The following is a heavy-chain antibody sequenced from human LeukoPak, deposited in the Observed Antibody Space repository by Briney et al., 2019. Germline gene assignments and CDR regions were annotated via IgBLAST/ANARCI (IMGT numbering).Heavy chain of an antibody. J-gene: IGHJ4*02. D-gene: IGHD5-18*01. V-gene: IGHV4-61*01. Sequence: SETLSLTCTVSGVSISSSSYYWSWIRQPPGKGLEWIGYIYYSGSTNYNPSLKSRVTISVDTSKNQFSLKLSSVTAADTAVYYCARDRSGYSYGFGNFDYWGQGTLVTVSS. CDR3: ARDRSGYSYGFGNFDY. CDR1: GVSISSSSYY. CDR2: IYYSGST.